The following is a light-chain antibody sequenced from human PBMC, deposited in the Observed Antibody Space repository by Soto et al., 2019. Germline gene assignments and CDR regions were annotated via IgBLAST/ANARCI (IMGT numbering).Light chain of an antibody. Sequence: DIVMTQSPATLSVSPGERATLSCRASQSIGSSVAWYQQKPGQALRLLIFGASTRAAGVPDRFSGSGSGTEFTLTISSLQSEDFAVCYCQQYNSWPPITFGQGTRLEIK. V-gene: IGKV3-15*01. CDR3: QQYNSWPPIT. CDR2: GAS. CDR1: QSIGSS. J-gene: IGKJ5*01.